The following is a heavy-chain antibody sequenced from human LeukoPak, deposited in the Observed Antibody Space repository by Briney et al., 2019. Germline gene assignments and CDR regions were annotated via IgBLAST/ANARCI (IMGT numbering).Heavy chain of an antibody. D-gene: IGHD5-12*01. J-gene: IGHJ4*02. Sequence: GRSLRLSCAASGFTFSSYAMHWVRQAPGKGLEWVAVISYDGSNKYYADSVKGRFTISRDNSKNTLYLQMNSLRAEDTAAYYCARGSYSGYVSGFDYWGQGTLVTVSS. V-gene: IGHV3-30*04. CDR3: ARGSYSGYVSGFDY. CDR2: ISYDGSNK. CDR1: GFTFSSYA.